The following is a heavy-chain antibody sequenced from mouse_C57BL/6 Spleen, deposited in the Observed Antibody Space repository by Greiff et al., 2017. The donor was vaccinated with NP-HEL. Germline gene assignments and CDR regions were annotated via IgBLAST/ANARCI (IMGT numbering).Heavy chain of an antibody. Sequence: VKLQESGAELVRPGTSVKMSCKASGYTFTNYWIGWAKQRPGHGLEWIGDIYPGGGYTNYNEKFKGKATLTVDKSSSTAYMQFSSLTSEDSAIYYCARYGDYGSSYFDYWGQGTTLTVSS. D-gene: IGHD1-1*01. CDR3: ARYGDYGSSYFDY. CDR2: IYPGGGYT. J-gene: IGHJ2*01. V-gene: IGHV1-63*01. CDR1: GYTFTNYW.